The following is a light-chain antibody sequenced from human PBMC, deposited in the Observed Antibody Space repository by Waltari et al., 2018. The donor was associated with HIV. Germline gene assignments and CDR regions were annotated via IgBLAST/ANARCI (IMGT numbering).Light chain of an antibody. CDR2: DTS. CDR3: LLSYSGAWL. J-gene: IGLJ3*02. V-gene: IGLV7-46*01. Sequence: QAVVTQEPSLTVSPGGTVTLTCGSSTGALTGGHYLYWFQKKPGQAPRTLIYDTSANHSWTPARFSGSLLGGKAALTLSCAQQEDEAVYYCLLSYSGAWLFGGGTKLTVL. CDR1: TGALTGGHY.